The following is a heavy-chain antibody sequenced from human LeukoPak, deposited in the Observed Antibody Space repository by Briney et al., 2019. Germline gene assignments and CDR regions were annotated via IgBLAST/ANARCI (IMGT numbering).Heavy chain of an antibody. CDR1: GYTFPSYG. CDR2: ISAYNGNT. V-gene: IGHV1-18*01. Sequence: ASVKVSCKASGYTFPSYGISWVRHAPGQGLEWMGCISAYNGNTNYAQKLQDRVTMTTDTSPSTAYVELRSLRSDDTAVYYCARGGGVPAAITIDYYYYMDVWGKGTTVTVSS. D-gene: IGHD2-2*01. CDR3: ARGGGVPAAITIDYYYYMDV. J-gene: IGHJ6*03.